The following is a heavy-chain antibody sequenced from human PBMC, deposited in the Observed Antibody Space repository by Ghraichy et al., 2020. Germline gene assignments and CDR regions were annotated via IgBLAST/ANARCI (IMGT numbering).Heavy chain of an antibody. Sequence: SETLSLTCTVSGGFISSYYWSWIRQPPGKGLEWIGYIYYSGSTNYNPSLKSRVTISVDTSKNQFSLKLSSVTAADTAVYYCARSGYYPLYYFDYWGQGTLVTVSS. J-gene: IGHJ4*02. CDR3: ARSGYYPLYYFDY. V-gene: IGHV4-59*08. CDR1: GGFISSYY. D-gene: IGHD3-22*01. CDR2: IYYSGST.